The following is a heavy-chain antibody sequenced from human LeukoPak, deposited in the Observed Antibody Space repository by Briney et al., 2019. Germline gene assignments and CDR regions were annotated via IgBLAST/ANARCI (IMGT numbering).Heavy chain of an antibody. CDR1: GGTFSSYA. V-gene: IGHV1-2*02. J-gene: IGHJ5*02. Sequence: ASVKVSCKASGGTFSSYAISWVRQAPGQGLEWMGWINPNSGGTNYAQKFQGRVTMTRDTSISTAYMELSRLRSDDTAVYYCARGVYDFWSGYYTGHWFDPWGQGTLVTVSS. CDR3: ARGVYDFWSGYYTGHWFDP. CDR2: INPNSGGT. D-gene: IGHD3-3*01.